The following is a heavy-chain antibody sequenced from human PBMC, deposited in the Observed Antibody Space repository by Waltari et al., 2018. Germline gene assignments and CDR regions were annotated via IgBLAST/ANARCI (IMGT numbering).Heavy chain of an antibody. Sequence: QLQLQESGPGLVKPSETLSLTCTVSGGSISSSSYYWGWIGSIYYSGSTYYNPSLKSRVTMTRDMSTSTVYMELSSLRSEDTAVYYCARDGRDCSGGSCYRTHWYFDLWGRGTLVTVSS. CDR1: GGSISSSSYY. CDR3: ARDGRDCSGGSCYRTHWYFDL. D-gene: IGHD2-15*01. V-gene: IGHV4-39*07. J-gene: IGHJ2*01. CDR2: IYYSGST.